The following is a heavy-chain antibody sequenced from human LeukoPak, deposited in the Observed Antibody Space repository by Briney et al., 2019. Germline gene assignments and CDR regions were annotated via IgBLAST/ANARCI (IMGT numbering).Heavy chain of an antibody. Sequence: PGRSLRLSCAASGFTFSSYAMHWVPQARGKGLEWVAVISYDGSNKYYADSVKGRFTISRDNSKNTLYLQMNSLRAEDTAVYYCAREGLDSTGTTPGYFDYWGQGTLVTVSS. CDR3: AREGLDSTGTTPGYFDY. CDR1: GFTFSSYA. CDR2: ISYDGSNK. J-gene: IGHJ4*02. V-gene: IGHV3-30*04. D-gene: IGHD1-1*01.